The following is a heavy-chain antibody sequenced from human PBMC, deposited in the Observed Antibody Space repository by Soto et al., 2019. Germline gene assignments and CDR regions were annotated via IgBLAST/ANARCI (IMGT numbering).Heavy chain of an antibody. Sequence: GGSLRLSCAASGFSFSKYAMSWVRQAPGKGLEWVSTISGSGGNTDYADSVKGRFTISRDNSKNTLFLQMNSLRAEDTAGYYCAQGYQLLNYFDYWGQGTLVTVSS. V-gene: IGHV3-23*01. CDR1: GFSFSKYA. J-gene: IGHJ4*02. CDR3: AQGYQLLNYFDY. D-gene: IGHD2-2*01. CDR2: ISGSGGNT.